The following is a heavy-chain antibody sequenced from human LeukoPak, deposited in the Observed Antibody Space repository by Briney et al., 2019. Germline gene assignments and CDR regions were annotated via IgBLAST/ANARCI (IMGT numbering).Heavy chain of an antibody. CDR3: ARGDYYGSGTPGY. Sequence: GGSLRLSCAASGFTFSSYSMNWVRQAPGKGLEWVSSISSSSSYIYYADSVKGRFTISRDNAKSSLYLQINSLRAEDTAVYYCARGDYYGSGTPGYWGQGTLVTVSS. CDR1: GFTFSSYS. J-gene: IGHJ4*02. D-gene: IGHD3-10*01. V-gene: IGHV3-21*01. CDR2: ISSSSSYI.